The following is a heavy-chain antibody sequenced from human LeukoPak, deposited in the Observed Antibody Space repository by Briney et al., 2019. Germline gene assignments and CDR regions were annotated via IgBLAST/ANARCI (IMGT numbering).Heavy chain of an antibody. D-gene: IGHD2-2*02. CDR2: INSDGSST. V-gene: IGHV3-74*01. J-gene: IGHJ5*02. CDR3: AKVRYCSSTSCYIGEFDP. Sequence: PGGSLRLSCAASGFTFSSYWMHWVRQAPGKGLVWVSRINSDGSSTSYANSVKGRFTISRDNSKNTLYLQMNSLRAVDTAVYYCAKVRYCSSTSCYIGEFDPWGQGTLVTVSS. CDR1: GFTFSSYW.